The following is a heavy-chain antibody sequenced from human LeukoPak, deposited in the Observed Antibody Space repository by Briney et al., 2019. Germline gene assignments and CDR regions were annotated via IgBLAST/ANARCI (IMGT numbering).Heavy chain of an antibody. J-gene: IGHJ5*02. CDR3: ARVVPTYSSSPNWFDP. Sequence: PSETLSLTCTVSGGSISSYYWSWIRQPPGKGLEWIGYIYYSGSTNYNPSLKSRVTISVDTSKNQFSLKLSSGTAADTAVYYCARVVPTYSSSPNWFDPWGQGTLVTVSS. CDR1: GGSISSYY. V-gene: IGHV4-59*01. D-gene: IGHD6-6*01. CDR2: IYYSGST.